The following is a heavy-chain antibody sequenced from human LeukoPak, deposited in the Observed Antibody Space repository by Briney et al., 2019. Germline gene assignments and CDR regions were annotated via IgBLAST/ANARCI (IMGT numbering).Heavy chain of an antibody. CDR3: ARDREWLPLLFDY. V-gene: IGHV3-48*03. CDR2: INRSGKNI. J-gene: IGHJ4*02. Sequence: PGGSLRLSCLASGFTFSSYEMNWVRQAPGKGLEWVSYINRSGKNIYDTDSVKDRLPICRDNAKTSLYLQLNSLRAEDTAVYYCARDREWLPLLFDYWGQGTLVTVSS. CDR1: GFTFSSYE. D-gene: IGHD5-12*01.